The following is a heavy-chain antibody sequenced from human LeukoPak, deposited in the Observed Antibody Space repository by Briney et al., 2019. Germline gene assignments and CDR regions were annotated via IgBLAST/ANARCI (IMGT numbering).Heavy chain of an antibody. CDR2: TRNKANSYTT. Sequence: GGSLRLSCAASGFTFSDHYMDWVRQAPGKGLEWVGRTRNKANSYTTEYAASVKGRFTISRDDSKNSLYLQMNSLKTEDTAVYYCGMATINYYYYGMDVWGQGTTVTVSS. D-gene: IGHD5-24*01. CDR1: GFTFSDHY. CDR3: GMATINYYYYGMDV. V-gene: IGHV3-72*01. J-gene: IGHJ6*02.